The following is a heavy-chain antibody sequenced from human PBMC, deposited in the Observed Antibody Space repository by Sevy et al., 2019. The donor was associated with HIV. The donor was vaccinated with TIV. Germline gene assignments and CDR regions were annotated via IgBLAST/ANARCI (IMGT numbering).Heavy chain of an antibody. V-gene: IGHV4-39*01. Sequence: SETLSLTCTVSGGSISSSSYYWGWIRQPPGKGLKWIGSIYYSGSTYYNPSLKSRVTISVDTSKNQFSLKLSSVTAADTAVYYCARLSGECSGGSCYSWDYYYYYMDVWGKGTTVTV. CDR1: GGSISSSSYY. CDR2: IYYSGST. CDR3: ARLSGECSGGSCYSWDYYYYYMDV. J-gene: IGHJ6*03. D-gene: IGHD2-15*01.